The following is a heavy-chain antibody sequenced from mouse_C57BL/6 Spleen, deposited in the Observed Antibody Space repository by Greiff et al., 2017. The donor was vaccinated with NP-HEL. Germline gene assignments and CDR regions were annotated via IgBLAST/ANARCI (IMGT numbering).Heavy chain of an antibody. CDR1: GYTFTSYW. J-gene: IGHJ3*01. D-gene: IGHD1-1*01. V-gene: IGHV1-64*01. CDR2: IHPNSGST. Sequence: VQLQQSGAELVKPGASVKLSCKASGYTFTSYWMHWVKQRPGQGLEWIGMIHPNSGSTNYNEKFKSKATLTVDKSSSTAYMQLSSLTSEGSAVYYCAPFYGSSYRFAYWGQGTLVTVSA. CDR3: APFYGSSYRFAY.